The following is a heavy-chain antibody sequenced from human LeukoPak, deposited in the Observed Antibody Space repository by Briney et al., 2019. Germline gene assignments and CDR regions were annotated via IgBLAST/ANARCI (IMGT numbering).Heavy chain of an antibody. CDR2: ISNDGSNK. CDR3: AKVDIVATIDAGRLVDY. D-gene: IGHD5-12*01. V-gene: IGHV3-30*18. Sequence: PGGSLRLSCAASGFTFSSYGMQWFRQAPDKGLEWVAVISNDGSNKYYADSVKGRFTISRDNSKNTLYLQMNSLRAEDTAVYYCAKVDIVATIDAGRLVDYWGQGTLVTVSS. CDR1: GFTFSSYG. J-gene: IGHJ4*02.